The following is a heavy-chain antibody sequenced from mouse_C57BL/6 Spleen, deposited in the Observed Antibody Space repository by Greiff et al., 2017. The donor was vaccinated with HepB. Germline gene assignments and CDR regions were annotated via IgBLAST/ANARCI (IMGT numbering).Heavy chain of an antibody. J-gene: IGHJ4*01. D-gene: IGHD2-12*01. CDR2: INPSSGYT. CDR3: ARERRGYYAMDY. CDR1: GYTFTSYT. V-gene: IGHV1-4*01. Sequence: VQLQESGAELARPGASVKMSCKASGYTFTSYTMNWVKQRPGQGLEWIGYINPSSGYTKYNQKFKDKATLTADKSSSTAYMQLSSLTSEDSAVYYCARERRGYYAMDYWGQGTSVTVSS.